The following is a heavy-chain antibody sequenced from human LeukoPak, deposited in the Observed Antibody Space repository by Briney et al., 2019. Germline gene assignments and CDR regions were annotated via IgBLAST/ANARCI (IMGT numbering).Heavy chain of an antibody. CDR2: IKQDGSEK. V-gene: IGHV3-7*01. J-gene: IGHJ3*02. CDR1: GFTFSSYW. Sequence: GGSLRFSCAASGFTFSSYWMSWVRHAPGKGLEWVANIKQDGSEKYYVDSVKGRFTISRDNAKNSLYLQMNSLRAEDKAVYYCARDGEYSSSSAAFDIWGQGTMVTVSS. D-gene: IGHD6-6*01. CDR3: ARDGEYSSSSAAFDI.